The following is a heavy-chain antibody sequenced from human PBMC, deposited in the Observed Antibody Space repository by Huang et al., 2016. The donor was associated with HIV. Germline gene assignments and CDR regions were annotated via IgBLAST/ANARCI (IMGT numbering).Heavy chain of an antibody. CDR3: ARGPGGAAAGYYFDY. D-gene: IGHD6-13*01. V-gene: IGHV1-46*03. CDR1: GYTFTRYY. Sequence: QVQLVQSGAEVKKAGASVKVSCKASGYTFTRYYMHWVGQAPGQGLEWMAIINPSGGSTSYAQEIQGRVTMTRDTSTSTVYMELSSLRSEDTAVYYCARGPGGAAAGYYFDYWGQGTLVTVSS. CDR2: INPSGGST. J-gene: IGHJ4*02.